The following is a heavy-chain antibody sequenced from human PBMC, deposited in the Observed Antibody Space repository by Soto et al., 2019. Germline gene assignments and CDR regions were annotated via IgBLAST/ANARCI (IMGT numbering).Heavy chain of an antibody. V-gene: IGHV3-33*01. J-gene: IGHJ3*02. CDR3: ARYRYQDRIGYYGIANDAFDI. Sequence: QVQLVESGGGVVQPGRYLRLCCAASGFSFSYYGMHWVRQAPGKGLEWVAVIWYDGSNRHYADSVKGRFTISRDNSKNTLYQQLSSLLAEETAVYYCARYRYQDRIGYYGIANDAFDIWGQWTMVTVSS. D-gene: IGHD2-21*01. CDR1: GFSFSYYG. CDR2: IWYDGSNR.